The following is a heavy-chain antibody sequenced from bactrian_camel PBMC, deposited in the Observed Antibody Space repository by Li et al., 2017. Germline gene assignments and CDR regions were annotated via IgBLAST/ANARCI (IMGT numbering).Heavy chain of an antibody. J-gene: IGHJ4*01. Sequence: VQLVESGGGLVQPGGPLRLSCAAASGFTFSSYVMCWIRQAPGKDREGIATINHDGATSYAESVKGRFTISKDNAKNTLYLQMNSLKPEDTAMYYCAADSRYGTLVRRISAWGLSNKYWGQGTQVTVS. V-gene: IGHV3S31*01. CDR3: AADSRYGTLVRRISAWGLSNKY. CDR1: GFTFSSYV. CDR2: INHDGAT. D-gene: IGHD6*01.